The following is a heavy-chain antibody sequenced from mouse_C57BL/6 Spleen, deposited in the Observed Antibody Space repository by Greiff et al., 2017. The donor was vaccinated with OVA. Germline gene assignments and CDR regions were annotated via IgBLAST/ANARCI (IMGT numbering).Heavy chain of an antibody. Sequence: VQLQQSGAELVKPGASVKMSCKASGYTFTSYWITWVKQRPGQGLEWIGDIYPGSGSTNYNAKFKSKATLTVDTSSSTAYMQLSSLTSEDAAVYYCARMVTTVVANDYWGKGTTLTVSS. J-gene: IGHJ2*01. V-gene: IGHV1-55*01. CDR2: IYPGSGST. CDR1: GYTFTSYW. CDR3: ARMVTTVVANDY. D-gene: IGHD1-1*01.